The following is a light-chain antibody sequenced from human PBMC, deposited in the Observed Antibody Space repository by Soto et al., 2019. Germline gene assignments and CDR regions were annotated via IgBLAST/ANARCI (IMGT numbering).Light chain of an antibody. CDR2: SNN. J-gene: IGLJ3*02. CDR1: NSNIGSNT. Sequence: QSVLTQPPSASGTPGQRVTISCSGSNSNIGSNTVNWYQQLPGTAPKLLIYSNNQRPSGVPDRFSGSKSGTSASLVISGLQSEDEADYYCAAWDDSLNGHWVFGGGTKLTVL. CDR3: AAWDDSLNGHWV. V-gene: IGLV1-44*01.